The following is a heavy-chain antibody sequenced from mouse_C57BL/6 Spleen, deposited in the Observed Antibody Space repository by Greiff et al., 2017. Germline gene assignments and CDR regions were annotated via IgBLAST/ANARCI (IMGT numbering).Heavy chain of an antibody. J-gene: IGHJ4*01. V-gene: IGHV3-6*01. D-gene: IGHD1-1*01. Sequence: EVKLVESGPGLVKPSQSLSLTCSVTCYSITSGYYWNWFRQFPGNKLEWMGYISYDGSNNSNPSLKTRISTTRDTSKNQFFLKLKSVNTEDTATYYGASSIYYYGSSYYYYAMDYWGQGTSVTVSS. CDR1: CYSITSGYY. CDR2: ISYDGSN. CDR3: ASSIYYYGSSYYYYAMDY.